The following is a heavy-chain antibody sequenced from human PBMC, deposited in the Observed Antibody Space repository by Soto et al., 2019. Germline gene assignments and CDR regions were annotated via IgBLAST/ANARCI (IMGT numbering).Heavy chain of an antibody. CDR1: GYPFTTYH. V-gene: IGHV1-46*01. D-gene: IGHD3-10*01. CDR2: VYVTGTGT. J-gene: IGHJ4*02. CDR3: ARPEGYGSGSYYFDS. Sequence: QVQLVQSGAEVKKPGASVKVSCKASGYPFTTYHSHWVRQAPGQGLEWMGIVYVTGTGTRSAQKFQGRLTMTRDRSTSTVYMELSSLRSEDTAVYYCARPEGYGSGSYYFDSWGQGTLVTVSS.